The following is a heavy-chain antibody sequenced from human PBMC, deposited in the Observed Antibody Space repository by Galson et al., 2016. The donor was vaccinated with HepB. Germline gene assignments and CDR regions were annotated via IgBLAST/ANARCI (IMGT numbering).Heavy chain of an antibody. J-gene: IGHJ4*02. Sequence: SETLSLTCTVSGGSISTYYWSWIRQPPGKGLEWIGYIYYNGSPNYNPSLESRVTISMDTPKNQFSLKLTSVTAADTAVYYCARASRGAAAGTITYWGQGTLVTVSS. D-gene: IGHD6-13*01. CDR3: ARASRGAAAGTITY. V-gene: IGHV4-59*01. CDR2: IYYNGSP. CDR1: GGSISTYY.